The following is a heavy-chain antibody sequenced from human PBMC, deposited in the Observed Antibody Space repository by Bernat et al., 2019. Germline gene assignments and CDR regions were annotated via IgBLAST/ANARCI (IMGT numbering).Heavy chain of an antibody. CDR1: GFTFSSYG. CDR2: ISYDGSNK. CDR3: ARVLDCWSGLDY. J-gene: IGHJ4*02. V-gene: IGHV3-30*03. D-gene: IGHD3-3*01. Sequence: QVQLVESGGGVVQPGRSLRLSCAASGFTFSSYGMHWVRQAPGKGLEWVAVISYDGSNKYYADSVKGRFTISRDNSKNTLYLQMNSLRAEDTAVYYCARVLDCWSGLDYWGQGTLVTVSS.